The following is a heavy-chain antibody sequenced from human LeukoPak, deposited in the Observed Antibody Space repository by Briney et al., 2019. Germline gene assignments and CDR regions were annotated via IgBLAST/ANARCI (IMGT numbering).Heavy chain of an antibody. CDR1: GYTFTSYY. V-gene: IGHV1-46*01. CDR3: AVLGYCSGGSCYPHDVFDY. Sequence: ASVKVSCKASGYTFTSYYMHWVRQAPGQGLEWMGIINPSGGSTSYAQKFQGRVTMTRDTSTSTVYMELSSLRSEDTAVHYCAVLGYCSGGSCYPHDVFDYWGQGTLVTVSS. J-gene: IGHJ4*02. CDR2: INPSGGST. D-gene: IGHD2-15*01.